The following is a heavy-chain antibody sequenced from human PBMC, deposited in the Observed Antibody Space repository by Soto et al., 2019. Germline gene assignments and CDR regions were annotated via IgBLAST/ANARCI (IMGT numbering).Heavy chain of an antibody. D-gene: IGHD2-2*02. J-gene: IGHJ3*02. Sequence: SETLSLTCTVSGGSISSVDYYWSWIRQPPGKGLEWIGYIYYSGSTYNNPSLKSRVSISVDTSRNQFSLKLSSVTAADTAVYYCARAGIVAPDAIVDDFDICGQGTMVTV. CDR2: IYYSGST. V-gene: IGHV4-30-4*01. CDR1: GGSISSVDYY. CDR3: ARAGIVAPDAIVDDFDI.